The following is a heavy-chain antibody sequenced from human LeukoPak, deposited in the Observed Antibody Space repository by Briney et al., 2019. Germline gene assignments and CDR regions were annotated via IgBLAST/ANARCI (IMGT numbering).Heavy chain of an antibody. CDR3: AKAGPGATNAFDY. Sequence: GGSLRLSCAASGFTFSSYWMHWVRQGPGKGPVWVSRINSDGSSTNYADSVKGRFAISRDNSKNTLYLQMNSLRAEDTAVYYCAKAGPGATNAFDYWGQGSLVTVSS. D-gene: IGHD1-26*01. CDR1: GFTFSSYW. J-gene: IGHJ4*02. CDR2: INSDGSST. V-gene: IGHV3-74*01.